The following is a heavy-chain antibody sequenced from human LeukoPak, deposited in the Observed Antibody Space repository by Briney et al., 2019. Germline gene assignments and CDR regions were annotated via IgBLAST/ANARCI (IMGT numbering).Heavy chain of an antibody. CDR2: IYNSGST. Sequence: SETLSLTCTVSGGSISSYYWNWIRQPPGKGLEWIGYIYNSGSTNNNPSLKSRVTISVDTSKNQFSLKLSSVTAADTAVYYCARVVYSGYDFRGAMDVWGKGTTVTVSS. CDR3: ARVVYSGYDFRGAMDV. J-gene: IGHJ6*03. D-gene: IGHD5-12*01. V-gene: IGHV4-59*01. CDR1: GGSISSYY.